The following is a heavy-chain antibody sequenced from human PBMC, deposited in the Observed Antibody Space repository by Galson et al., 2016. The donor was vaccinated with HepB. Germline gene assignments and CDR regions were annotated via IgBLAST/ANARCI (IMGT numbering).Heavy chain of an antibody. J-gene: IGHJ4*02. CDR3: VRDGDAYNFDF. V-gene: IGHV3-74*01. D-gene: IGHD5-24*01. Sequence: SLRLSCAASGFSFSNYWMHWVRQAPGKGLVWVSRIYRDGSGTNYADSVKGRFTMSRDNAKNTMYLQMNSLRAEDTAVYYCVRDGDAYNFDFWGQGTLVTVSP. CDR1: GFSFSNYW. CDR2: IYRDGSGT.